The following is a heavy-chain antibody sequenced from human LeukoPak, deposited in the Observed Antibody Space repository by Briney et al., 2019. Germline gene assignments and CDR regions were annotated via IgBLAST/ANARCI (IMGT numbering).Heavy chain of an antibody. CDR3: AKDAMAVAGNVNWFDP. V-gene: IGHV3-23*01. CDR1: GFTFDTYA. D-gene: IGHD6-19*01. J-gene: IGHJ5*02. CDR2: ISGSGGST. Sequence: GGSLRLSCAASGFTFDTYAMNWVRQAPGKGLEWASVISGSGGSTYYADSVKGRFTISRDNSRDTLYLQMNSLRAEDTALYYCAKDAMAVAGNVNWFDPWGQGTLVTVSS.